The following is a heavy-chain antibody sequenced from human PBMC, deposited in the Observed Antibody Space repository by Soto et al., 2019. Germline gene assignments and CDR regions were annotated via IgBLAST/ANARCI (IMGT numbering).Heavy chain of an antibody. D-gene: IGHD6-19*01. V-gene: IGHV4-59*01. CDR3: ARGIKSGWPFDY. J-gene: IGHJ4*02. Sequence: SETLCLTCTVSGGSISSYYWSWIRQPPGKGLEWIGYIYYSGSTNYNPSLKSRVTISVDTSKNRFSLKLSSVTAADTAVYYCARGIKSGWPFDYWGQGTLVTVSS. CDR1: GGSISSYY. CDR2: IYYSGST.